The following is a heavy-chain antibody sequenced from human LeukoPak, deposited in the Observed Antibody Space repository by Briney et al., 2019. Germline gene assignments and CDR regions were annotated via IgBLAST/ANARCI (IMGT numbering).Heavy chain of an antibody. D-gene: IGHD3-22*01. CDR3: AKTRPYYYDSSGYYIDY. V-gene: IGHV3-23*01. CDR1: GLTFSNYA. CDR2: ISGSGGST. Sequence: GGSLRLSCRVSGLTFSNYAMSWVRQAPGKGLEWVSAISGSGGSTYYADSVKGRFTISRDNSKNTLYLQMNSLRAEDTAVYYCAKTRPYYYDSSGYYIDYWGQGTLVTVSS. J-gene: IGHJ4*02.